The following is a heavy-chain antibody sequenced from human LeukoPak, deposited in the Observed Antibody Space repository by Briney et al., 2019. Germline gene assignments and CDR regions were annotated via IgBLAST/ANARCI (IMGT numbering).Heavy chain of an antibody. J-gene: IGHJ4*02. CDR3: ARDLYSYGRFDY. CDR2: INYDGRDV. D-gene: IGHD5-18*01. V-gene: IGHV3-48*02. Sequence: GGSLGLSCAASGFTFSSFGMSWVRQTPGKGLEWVSYINYDGRDVYYADSVKGRFTTSRDNAKNSLYLQVNSLRDEDTAVYYCARDLYSYGRFDYWGQGTLVTISS. CDR1: GFTFSSFG.